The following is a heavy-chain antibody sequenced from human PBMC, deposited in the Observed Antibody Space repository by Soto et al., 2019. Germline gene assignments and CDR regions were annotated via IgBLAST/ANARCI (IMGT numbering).Heavy chain of an antibody. Sequence: GGSLRLSCAACGFTVSSNYMSWVRQAPGKGLEWVSVIYSGGTTYYADSVKGRFTISRDNSKNTLYLQMNSLRAEDTAVYYCARLVGATSYHFDYWGQGTLVTVSS. D-gene: IGHD1-26*01. J-gene: IGHJ4*02. CDR3: ARLVGATSYHFDY. V-gene: IGHV3-53*01. CDR2: IYSGGTT. CDR1: GFTVSSNY.